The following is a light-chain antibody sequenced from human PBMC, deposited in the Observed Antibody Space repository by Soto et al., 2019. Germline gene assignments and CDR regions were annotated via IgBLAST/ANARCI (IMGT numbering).Light chain of an antibody. CDR2: AAS. J-gene: IGKJ1*01. V-gene: IGKV3-15*01. Sequence: EIVMTQSPATLSVSPGERATLSCRASQSLSFNLAWYQQKPGQAPRLLIYAASTRATGIPARFSGSVSGTEFTLTISSLQSEDVAVYYCQQYYRWPQTFGQGTKVDIK. CDR3: QQYYRWPQT. CDR1: QSLSFN.